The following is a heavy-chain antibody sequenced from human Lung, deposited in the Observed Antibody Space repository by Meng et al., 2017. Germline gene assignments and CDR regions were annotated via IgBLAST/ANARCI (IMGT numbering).Heavy chain of an antibody. V-gene: IGHV3-74*01. Sequence: PGDSVLLACVDSGFSVRDQSRHGVQQGSGSENVYGSRVNCEESKPAHLDSVKGRFTISRDNAMNTLYLQMNNLRADEAAFYYCTNDRLSYWGQGALVTVSS. J-gene: IGHJ1*01. CDR2: VNCEESKP. D-gene: IGHD1-1*01. CDR3: TNDRLSY. CDR1: GFSVRDQS.